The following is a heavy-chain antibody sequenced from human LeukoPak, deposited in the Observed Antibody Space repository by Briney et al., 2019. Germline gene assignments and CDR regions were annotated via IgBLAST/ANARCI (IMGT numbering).Heavy chain of an antibody. CDR3: ARVTWVGSLYYFDY. CDR2: IYYSGST. D-gene: IGHD1-14*01. Sequence: SETLSLTCTVSGGSISSSSYYWGWIRQPPGKGLEWIGSIYYSGSTYYNPSLKSRVTISVDTSKNQFSLKLSSVTAADTAVYYCARVTWVGSLYYFDYWGQGTLVTVSS. J-gene: IGHJ4*02. CDR1: GGSISSSSYY. V-gene: IGHV4-39*07.